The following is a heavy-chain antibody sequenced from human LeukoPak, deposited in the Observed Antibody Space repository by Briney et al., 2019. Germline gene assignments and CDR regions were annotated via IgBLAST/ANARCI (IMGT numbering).Heavy chain of an antibody. D-gene: IGHD1-14*01. CDR1: GFTLNSYL. J-gene: IGHJ3*01. V-gene: IGHV3-7*01. Sequence: GGSLRLSCAASGFTLNSYLMSWVRQAPGGGLEWVGNIKKDGSEENYLDSVKGRFTVSRDNAKNSLNLQMNSLRGEDTAVYYCARSNPNKNALDLWGQGTMVTISS. CDR2: IKKDGSEE. CDR3: ARSNPNKNALDL.